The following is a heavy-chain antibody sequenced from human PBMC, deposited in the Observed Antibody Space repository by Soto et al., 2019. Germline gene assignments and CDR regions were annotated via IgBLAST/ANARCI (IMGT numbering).Heavy chain of an antibody. D-gene: IGHD7-27*01. CDR2: IYYSGST. Sequence: SETLSLTCTVSGGSISSSSYYWGWIRQPPGKGLEWIGSIYYSGSTYYNPSLKSRVTISVDTPKNQFSLKLSSVTAADAAVYYCARLGIGYWYFDLWGRGTLVTVSS. V-gene: IGHV4-39*01. CDR3: ARLGIGYWYFDL. J-gene: IGHJ2*01. CDR1: GGSISSSSYY.